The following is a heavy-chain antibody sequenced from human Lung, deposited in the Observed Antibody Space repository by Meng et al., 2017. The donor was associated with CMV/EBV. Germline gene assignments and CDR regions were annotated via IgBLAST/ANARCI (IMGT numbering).Heavy chain of an antibody. J-gene: IGHJ4*02. CDR3: ARSPVLAGSDWVTDF. CDR1: GFTFSLYP. D-gene: IGHD6-19*01. Sequence: GESXKISCAASGFTFSLYPMHWVRQAPGKGLEWLTVISYDVITKHYADSVKGRFTISRDNSRNTLYLQMDSLRPEDTAMYYCARSPVLAGSDWVTDFWGQGPLVTFSS. CDR2: ISYDVITK. V-gene: IGHV3-30*04.